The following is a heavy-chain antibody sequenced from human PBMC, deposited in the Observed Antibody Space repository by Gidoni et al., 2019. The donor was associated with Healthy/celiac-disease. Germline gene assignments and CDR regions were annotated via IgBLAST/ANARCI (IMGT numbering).Heavy chain of an antibody. CDR1: GFTFRRYA. D-gene: IGHD2-15*01. Sequence: QVQLVESGGGVVEPGRSLRLACAASGFTFRRYAMHWVRQAPGKGLEWVAVISYDGSNKYYADSVKGRFTISRDNSKNTLYLQMNSLRAEDTAVYYCARECSGGSCYSRGYFDYWGQGTLVTVSS. CDR3: ARECSGGSCYSRGYFDY. J-gene: IGHJ4*02. CDR2: ISYDGSNK. V-gene: IGHV3-30-3*01.